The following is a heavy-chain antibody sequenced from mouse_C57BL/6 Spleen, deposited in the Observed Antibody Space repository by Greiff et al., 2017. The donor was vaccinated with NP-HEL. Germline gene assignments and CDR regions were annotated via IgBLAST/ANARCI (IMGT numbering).Heavy chain of an antibody. CDR2: IHPNSGST. CDR3: AREDTTVVAPFAY. Sequence: VQLQQPGAELVKPGASVKLSCKASGYTFTSYWMHWVKQRPGQGLEWIGMIHPNSGSTNYNEKFKSKATLTVDKSSSTAYMQLSSLTSEDSAVYYCAREDTTVVAPFAYWGQGTLVTVSA. J-gene: IGHJ3*01. V-gene: IGHV1-64*01. CDR1: GYTFTSYW. D-gene: IGHD1-1*01.